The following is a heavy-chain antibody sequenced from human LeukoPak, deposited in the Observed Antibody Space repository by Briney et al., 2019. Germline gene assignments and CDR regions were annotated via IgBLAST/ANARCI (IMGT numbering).Heavy chain of an antibody. CDR3: AGDGYNPIDY. J-gene: IGHJ4*02. V-gene: IGHV4-39*07. CDR1: GGSISSSIYY. CDR2: IYYSGST. D-gene: IGHD5-24*01. Sequence: SETLSLTCTVSGGSISSSIYYWGWIRQPPGKGLEWIGNIYYSGSTYYNPSLKSRVTISVDTSKNQFSLKLSSVTAADTAVYYCAGDGYNPIDYGGQGTLVTVPS.